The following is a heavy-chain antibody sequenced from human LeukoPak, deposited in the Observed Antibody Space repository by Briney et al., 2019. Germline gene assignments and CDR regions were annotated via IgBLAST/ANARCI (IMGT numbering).Heavy chain of an antibody. Sequence: SETLSLTCTVSGGSISSTIYYWGWIRQPPGKGLEWIANIYYSGSTYYSPSLRSRVTISVDTSKNQFSLKLSSVTAADTAVYYCARETSQKGAHYMDVWGKGTTITISS. CDR3: ARETSQKGAHYMDV. CDR1: GGSISSTIYY. V-gene: IGHV4-39*07. D-gene: IGHD3-16*01. J-gene: IGHJ6*03. CDR2: IYYSGST.